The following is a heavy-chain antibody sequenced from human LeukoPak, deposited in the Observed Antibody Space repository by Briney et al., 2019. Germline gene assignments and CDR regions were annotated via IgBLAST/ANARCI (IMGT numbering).Heavy chain of an antibody. Sequence: PGGSLRLSCAASGFTFSSYWMSWVRQAPGKGLEWVANIKQYGSEKYYVDSVKGRFTISRDNAKNSLYLQMNNLRAEDTAVYYCARDMGYDFWSGYYYYMDVWGKGTTVTV. CDR2: IKQYGSEK. J-gene: IGHJ6*03. CDR3: ARDMGYDFWSGYYYYMDV. CDR1: GFTFSSYW. D-gene: IGHD3-3*01. V-gene: IGHV3-7*01.